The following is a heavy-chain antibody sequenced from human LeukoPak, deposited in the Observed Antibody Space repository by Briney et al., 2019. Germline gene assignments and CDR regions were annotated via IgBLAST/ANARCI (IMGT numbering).Heavy chain of an antibody. D-gene: IGHD3-3*01. J-gene: IGHJ4*02. CDR3: ARGGGGSPVFGVVIAYFDY. Sequence: SETPSLTCTVSGGSISSYYWSWIRQPPGKGLEWIGYIYYSGSTNYNPSLKSRVTISVDTSKNQFSLKLSSVTAADTAVYYCARGGGGSPVFGVVIAYFDYWGQGTLVTVSS. V-gene: IGHV4-59*01. CDR2: IYYSGST. CDR1: GGSISSYY.